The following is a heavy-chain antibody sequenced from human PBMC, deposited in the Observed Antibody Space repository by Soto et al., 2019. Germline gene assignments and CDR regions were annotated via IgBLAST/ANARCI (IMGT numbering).Heavy chain of an antibody. D-gene: IGHD2-2*01. Sequence: SETLSLTCTVSGGSTSSYYWSWIRLPPGKGLEWIGYIYYSGSANYNPSLKSRVTISVDTSKNQFPLRLSSVTASDTAVYYCARLGEYYQSLDPWGQGTLVTVSS. J-gene: IGHJ5*02. V-gene: IGHV4-59*08. CDR1: GGSTSSYY. CDR3: ARLGEYYQSLDP. CDR2: IYYSGSA.